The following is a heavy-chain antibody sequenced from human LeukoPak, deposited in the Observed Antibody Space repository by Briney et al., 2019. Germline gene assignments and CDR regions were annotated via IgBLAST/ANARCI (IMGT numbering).Heavy chain of an antibody. V-gene: IGHV3-64*01. Sequence: GGSLRLSCAASGFTFSSDAMHWGRQAPGKGLEYVSAISSNGGSTYYANSVKGRFTISRDNSKNTLYLQMGSLRAEDMAVYYCARGREYYFDYWGQGTLVTVSS. J-gene: IGHJ4*02. CDR3: ARGREYYFDY. CDR1: GFTFSSDA. CDR2: ISSNGGST.